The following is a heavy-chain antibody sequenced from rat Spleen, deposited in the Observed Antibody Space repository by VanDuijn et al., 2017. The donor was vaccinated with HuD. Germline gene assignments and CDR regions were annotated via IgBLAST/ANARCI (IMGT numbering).Heavy chain of an antibody. CDR1: GFTFSDYN. V-gene: IGHV5-7*01. CDR3: ARHKYSSYGWFAY. CDR2: ICYDGSST. J-gene: IGHJ3*01. Sequence: EVQLVESGGGLVQPGRSLKLSCAASGFTFSDYNMAWVRQAPKKGLEWFATICYDGSSTYYRDSVKGRFTISRDNAKSTLYLQMDSLRSEDTATYYCARHKYSSYGWFAYWGQGTLVTVSS. D-gene: IGHD1-2*01.